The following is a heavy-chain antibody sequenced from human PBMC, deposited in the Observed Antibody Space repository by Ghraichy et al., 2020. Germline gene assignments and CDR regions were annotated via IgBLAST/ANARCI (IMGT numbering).Heavy chain of an antibody. CDR1: GDSVSSNSAA. V-gene: IGHV6-1*01. CDR2: TYYRSKWYN. D-gene: IGHD3-22*01. CDR3: ARDQVAWDSSGLDY. J-gene: IGHJ4*02. Sequence: SETLSLTCAISGDSVSSNSAAWNWIRQSPSRGLEWLGRTYYRSKWYNDYAVSVKSRITINPDTSKNQFSLQLNSVTPEDTAVYYCARDQVAWDSSGLDYWGQGTLVTVSS.